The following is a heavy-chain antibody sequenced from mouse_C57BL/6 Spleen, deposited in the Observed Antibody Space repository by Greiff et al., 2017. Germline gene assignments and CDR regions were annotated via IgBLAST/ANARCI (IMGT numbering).Heavy chain of an antibody. V-gene: IGHV1-82*01. CDR2: IYPGDGDT. CDR3: ASQEHYDYLWFAY. Sequence: QVQLQQSGPELVKPGASVKISCKASGYAFSSSWMNWVKQRPGKGLEWIGRIYPGDGDTNYNGKFKGKATLTADKSASTSYMQLSSLTSEYSAVYFCASQEHYDYLWFAYWGQGTLVTVSA. D-gene: IGHD2-4*01. CDR1: GYAFSSSW. J-gene: IGHJ3*01.